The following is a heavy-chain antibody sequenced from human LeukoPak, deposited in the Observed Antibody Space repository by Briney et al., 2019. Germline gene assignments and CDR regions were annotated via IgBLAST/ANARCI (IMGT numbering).Heavy chain of an antibody. Sequence: SETLSLTCTVSGGSISSYYWSWLRQPPGKGLEWIGYIYYSGSTNYNPSLKSRVTISVDTSKNQFSLKLSSVTAADTAVYYCARDSIGAEMMATINDAFDIWGQGTMVTVSS. V-gene: IGHV4-59*01. CDR1: GGSISSYY. D-gene: IGHD5-24*01. CDR2: IYYSGST. CDR3: ARDSIGAEMMATINDAFDI. J-gene: IGHJ3*02.